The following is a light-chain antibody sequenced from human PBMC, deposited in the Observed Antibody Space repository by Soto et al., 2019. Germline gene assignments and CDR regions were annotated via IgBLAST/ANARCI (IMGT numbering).Light chain of an antibody. J-gene: IGKJ1*01. V-gene: IGKV2-28*01. CDR1: QGLLHSNGYNY. CDR2: LGS. CDR3: MQALQTPPWT. Sequence: DIVMTQSPLSLAVTPGEPASISCRSSQGLLHSNGYNYLDWYLQKPGQSPQLLIYLGSNRASGVPDRFSGSGSGTDFTLKISRVVAEDVGVYYCMQALQTPPWTFGQGTKVEIK.